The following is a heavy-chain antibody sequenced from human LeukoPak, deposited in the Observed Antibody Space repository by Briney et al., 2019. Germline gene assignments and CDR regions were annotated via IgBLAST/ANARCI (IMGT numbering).Heavy chain of an antibody. V-gene: IGHV3-33*01. CDR2: IWYDGSNK. CDR1: GFTFSSYG. J-gene: IGHJ6*02. CDR3: ARAHYYGSGSSLWNGMDV. D-gene: IGHD3-10*01. Sequence: GGSLRLSCAASGFTFSSYGMHWVRQAPGKGLEWVAVIWYDGSNKYYADSVKGRFTISRDNSKNTLYLQMNSLRAEDTAVYYCARAHYYGSGSSLWNGMDVWGQGTTVTVSS.